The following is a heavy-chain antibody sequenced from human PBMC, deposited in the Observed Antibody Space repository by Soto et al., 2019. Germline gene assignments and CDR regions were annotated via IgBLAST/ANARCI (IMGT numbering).Heavy chain of an antibody. J-gene: IGHJ4*02. CDR3: ATYTVGEGGRGY. CDR2: HHSDST. V-gene: IGHV4-4*09. D-gene: IGHD3-16*01. Sequence: HVQLQESGPGLVKPSETLSLTCTVSGGSMRGQHWSWIRQPPGKGLEWIGHHSDSTNYNPSLKSRITISTDTSKNQFSLKLSSVTAADTAVYYCATYTVGEGGRGYWGQGTLVTVSS. CDR1: GGSMRGQH.